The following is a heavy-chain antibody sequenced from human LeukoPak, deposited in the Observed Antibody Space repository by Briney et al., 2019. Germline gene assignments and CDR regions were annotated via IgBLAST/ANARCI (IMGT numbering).Heavy chain of an antibody. J-gene: IGHJ4*02. V-gene: IGHV1-18*01. Sequence: KFQGRVTITRDTSTSTAYMELRSLRSDDTAVYYCAREAPEGRRELRYWGQGTLVTVSS. D-gene: IGHD1-26*01. CDR3: AREAPEGRRELRY.